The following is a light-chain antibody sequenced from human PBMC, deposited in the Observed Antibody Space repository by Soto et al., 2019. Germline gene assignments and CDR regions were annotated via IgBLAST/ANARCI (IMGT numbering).Light chain of an antibody. V-gene: IGLV2-14*01. J-gene: IGLJ2*01. CDR1: SSDVGGYNY. CDR3: SSYSGSSTPVV. CDR2: EGS. Sequence: QSALTQPASVSGSPGQSITISCTGTSSDVGGYNYVSWYQQHPGKAPKLMIYEGSNRPSGVSNRFSGSKSGNTASLTISGLQAEDDDAYYCSSYSGSSTPVVFGGGTKVTVL.